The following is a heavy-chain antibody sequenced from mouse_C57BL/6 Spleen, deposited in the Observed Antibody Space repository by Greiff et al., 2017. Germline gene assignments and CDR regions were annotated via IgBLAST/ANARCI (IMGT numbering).Heavy chain of an antibody. J-gene: IGHJ3*01. D-gene: IGHD2-4*01. Sequence: VKLVESGPELVKPGASVKISCKASGYSFTSYYIHWVKQRPGQGLEWIGWIYPGSGNTKYNEKFKGKATLTADTSSSTAYMQLSSLTSEDSAVYYCARGDYDYDVFAYWGQGTLVTVSA. V-gene: IGHV1-66*01. CDR3: ARGDYDYDVFAY. CDR1: GYSFTSYY. CDR2: IYPGSGNT.